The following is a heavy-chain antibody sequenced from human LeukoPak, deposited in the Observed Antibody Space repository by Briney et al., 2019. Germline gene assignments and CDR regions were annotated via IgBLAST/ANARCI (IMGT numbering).Heavy chain of an antibody. Sequence: SETLSLTCTVSGGSITNYYWSWIRQPAGKGLEWIGRIHTSGSTNYNPSLKSRVTMSVDTSKNQFSLKLSSVTAADTAVYYCARSIAARPHYYYYMDVWGKGTTVTVSS. V-gene: IGHV4-4*07. CDR3: ARSIAARPHYYYYMDV. D-gene: IGHD6-6*01. CDR1: GGSITNYY. J-gene: IGHJ6*03. CDR2: IHTSGST.